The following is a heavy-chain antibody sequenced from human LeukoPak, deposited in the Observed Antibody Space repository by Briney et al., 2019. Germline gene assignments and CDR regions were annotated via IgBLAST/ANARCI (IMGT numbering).Heavy chain of an antibody. Sequence: PGRSLRVSCAASGIKFSYSAMHWVRQAPGKGLEWVAVISYDGSNKYYADSVKGRFTISRDNSKNTLYLQMNSLRAEDTAVYYCAKDQAMVRGVFDYWGQGTLVTVSS. J-gene: IGHJ4*02. CDR1: GIKFSYSA. D-gene: IGHD3-10*01. V-gene: IGHV3-30*18. CDR2: ISYDGSNK. CDR3: AKDQAMVRGVFDY.